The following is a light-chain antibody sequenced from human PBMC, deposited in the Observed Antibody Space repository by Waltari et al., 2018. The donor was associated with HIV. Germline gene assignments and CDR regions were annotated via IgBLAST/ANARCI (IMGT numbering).Light chain of an antibody. CDR3: CSYTGSSTRRPYV. J-gene: IGLJ1*01. V-gene: IGLV2-23*01. CDR1: SRDVGTYNL. Sequence: QSALTQPASVSGSPGQSITIPCPGTSRDVGTYNLVSWYQQHPGKAPKVMIYEGSKRPSGVSNRFSGSKSGNTASLTISGLQAEDEADYYCCSYTGSSTRRPYVFGTGTKVTVL. CDR2: EGS.